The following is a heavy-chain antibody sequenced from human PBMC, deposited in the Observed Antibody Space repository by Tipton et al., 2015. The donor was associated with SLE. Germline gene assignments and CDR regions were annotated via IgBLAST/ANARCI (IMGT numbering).Heavy chain of an antibody. CDR3: ARRTTRSSGYFGAFDI. D-gene: IGHD3-22*01. CDR2: IYSSGST. Sequence: TLSLTCTVSGGSISGYYWSWIRQPPGKGLEWIGYIYSSGSTNYNPSLKSRVTISVDTSKNQFSLKLSSVTAAETAVYYCARRTTRSSGYFGAFDIWGQGTMVTVSS. V-gene: IGHV4-4*08. J-gene: IGHJ3*02. CDR1: GGSISGYY.